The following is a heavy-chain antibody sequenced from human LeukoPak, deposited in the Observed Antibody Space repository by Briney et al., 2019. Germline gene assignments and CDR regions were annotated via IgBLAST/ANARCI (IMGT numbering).Heavy chain of an antibody. Sequence: GGSLRLSCAASGFTFSNAWMSWVRQAPGKGLEWVGRIKSKTDGGTTDYAAPVKGRFTISRDDSKNTLYLQMNSLKTEDTAVYYCTTVDFWSGYYNVPWGQGTLVTVSS. V-gene: IGHV3-15*01. D-gene: IGHD3-3*01. CDR1: GFTFSNAW. J-gene: IGHJ5*02. CDR2: IKSKTDGGTT. CDR3: TTVDFWSGYYNVP.